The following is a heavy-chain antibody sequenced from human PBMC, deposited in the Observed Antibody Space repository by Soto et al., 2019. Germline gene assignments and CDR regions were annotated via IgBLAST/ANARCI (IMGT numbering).Heavy chain of an antibody. CDR1: GFTFSSYS. CDR2: ISSSSSYI. CDR3: ARLGYCSGGSCYTGLY. V-gene: IGHV3-21*01. Sequence: EVQLVESGGGLVKPGGSLRLSCAASGFTFSSYSMNWVRQAPGKGLEWVSSISSSSSYIYYADSVKGRFTISRDNAKNSLYLQMNGLRAEDTAVYYCARLGYCSGGSCYTGLYWGQGTRVTVSS. J-gene: IGHJ4*02. D-gene: IGHD2-15*01.